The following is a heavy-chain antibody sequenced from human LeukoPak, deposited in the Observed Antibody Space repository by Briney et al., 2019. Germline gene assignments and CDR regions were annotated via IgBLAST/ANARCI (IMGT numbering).Heavy chain of an antibody. CDR1: GYSVSSGYY. CDR3: ASLRERSYYARGFDY. J-gene: IGHJ4*02. Sequence: SETLSLTCTVSGYSVSSGYYWGWIRQPPGKGLEGIGSIYHGGSTYYNPSLKSRLTTSVDTSKNQYSLKLSSLTAAGTAIYYCASLRERSYYARGFDYWGQGTLVTVSS. V-gene: IGHV4-38-2*02. D-gene: IGHD1-26*01. CDR2: IYHGGST.